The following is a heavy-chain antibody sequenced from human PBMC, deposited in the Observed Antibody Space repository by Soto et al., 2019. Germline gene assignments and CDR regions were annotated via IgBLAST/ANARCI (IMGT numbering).Heavy chain of an antibody. D-gene: IGHD5-18*01. Sequence: VQLVQSGGEVKQPGASVKVSCKASGYTFISYGFSWVRQAPGQGLEWMGWISGYNGNTDYAQKFQGRVVMTTDTSTSTAYMELRSLRADDTAVYYCVRDETYSSYYFDYWGQGTPVTVSS. V-gene: IGHV1-18*01. J-gene: IGHJ4*02. CDR3: VRDETYSSYYFDY. CDR2: ISGYNGNT. CDR1: GYTFISYG.